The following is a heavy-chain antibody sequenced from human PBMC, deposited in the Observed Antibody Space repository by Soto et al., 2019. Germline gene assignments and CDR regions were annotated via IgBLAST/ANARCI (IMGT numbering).Heavy chain of an antibody. J-gene: IGHJ4*02. CDR1: GFTFTRYS. Sequence: PGGSLRLSCAASGFTFTRYSMNWVRQAPGKGLEWVSSISSTTNYIYYGDSMKGRFTISRDNAKNSLYLEMNSLRAEDTAVDYCARESEDRTSNFDYWGQGTLVTVSS. CDR2: ISSTTNYI. CDR3: ARESEDRTSNFDY. V-gene: IGHV3-21*06.